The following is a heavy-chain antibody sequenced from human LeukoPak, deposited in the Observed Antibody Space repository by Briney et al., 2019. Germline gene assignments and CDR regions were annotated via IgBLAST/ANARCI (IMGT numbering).Heavy chain of an antibody. CDR3: ARAWYDSSGYYFDY. CDR1: GGSFSGYY. Sequence: SETLSLTCAVYGGSFSGYYWSWIRQPPGKGLEWIGEINHSGSTNYNPSLKSRVTISVDRSKNQFSLKLSSVTAADTAVYYCARAWYDSSGYYFDYWGQGTLVTVSS. D-gene: IGHD3-22*01. CDR2: INHSGST. J-gene: IGHJ4*02. V-gene: IGHV4-34*01.